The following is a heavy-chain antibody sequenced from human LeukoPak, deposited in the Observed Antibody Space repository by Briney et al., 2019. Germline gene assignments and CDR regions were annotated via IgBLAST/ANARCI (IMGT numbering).Heavy chain of an antibody. D-gene: IGHD3-10*01. CDR1: GGSFSGYY. CDR2: INHRGST. CDR3: ARTRLLWFGLTDY. J-gene: IGHJ4*02. V-gene: IGHV4-34*01. Sequence: SETLSLTCAVYGGSFSGYYWSWIRQPPGKGLEWIGEINHRGSTNYNPSLKSRVTISVDTSKNQFSLKLSSVTAADTAVYYCARTRLLWFGLTDYWGQGTLVTVSS.